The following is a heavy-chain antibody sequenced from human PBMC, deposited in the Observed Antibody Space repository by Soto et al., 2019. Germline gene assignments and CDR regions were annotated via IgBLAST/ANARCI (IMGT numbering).Heavy chain of an antibody. V-gene: IGHV3-33*01. Sequence: GGSLRLSCAASGFTFSSYGMHWVRQAPGKGLEWVAVIRYDGSNKYYADSVKGRFTISRDNSKNTLYLQMNSLRAEDTAVYYCARGIAVAGTSFDAFDIWGQGTMVTVSS. CDR2: IRYDGSNK. J-gene: IGHJ3*02. CDR3: ARGIAVAGTSFDAFDI. CDR1: GFTFSSYG. D-gene: IGHD6-19*01.